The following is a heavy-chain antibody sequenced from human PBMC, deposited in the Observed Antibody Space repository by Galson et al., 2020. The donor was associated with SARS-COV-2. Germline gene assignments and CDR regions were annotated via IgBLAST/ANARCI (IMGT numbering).Heavy chain of an antibody. J-gene: IGHJ4*02. CDR2: IKSKTDGGTT. Sequence: GGSLRLSCAASGFTFSNAWMSWVRQAPGKGLEWVGRIKSKTDGGTTDYAAPVKGRFTISRDDSKNTLYLQMNSLKTEDTAVYYCTTVPADSNYLFFDYWGQGTLVTVSS. CDR1: GFTFSNAW. V-gene: IGHV3-15*01. CDR3: TTVPADSNYLFFDY. D-gene: IGHD4-4*01.